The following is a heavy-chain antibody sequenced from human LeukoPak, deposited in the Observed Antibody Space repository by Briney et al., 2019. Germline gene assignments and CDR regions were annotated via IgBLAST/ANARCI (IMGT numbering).Heavy chain of an antibody. CDR2: ISGYNGNI. Sequence: ASVKVSCKSSGYTFTSYGIIWVRQAPGQGLEWMGWISGYNGNINYAQKFQGRVTMTTDTSTSTAYMELRSLRSDDTAVYYCARESRGYRYGYYYYYDMDVWGQGTTVTVSS. V-gene: IGHV1-18*01. CDR1: GYTFTSYG. CDR3: ARESRGYRYGYYYYYDMDV. D-gene: IGHD5-18*01. J-gene: IGHJ6*02.